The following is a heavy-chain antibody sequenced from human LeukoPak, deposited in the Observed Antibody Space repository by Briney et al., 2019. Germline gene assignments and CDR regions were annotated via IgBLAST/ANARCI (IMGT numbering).Heavy chain of an antibody. Sequence: GGSLRLSCAVSGFTFHSYTVNWVRQAPGKGLEWVSVIYSGGSTYYADSVKGRFTISRDNSKNTLYLQMNSLRAEDTAVYYCARDDMEWGQGTLVTVSS. CDR2: IYSGGST. J-gene: IGHJ4*02. D-gene: IGHD2-15*01. V-gene: IGHV3-53*01. CDR3: ARDDME. CDR1: GFTFHSYT.